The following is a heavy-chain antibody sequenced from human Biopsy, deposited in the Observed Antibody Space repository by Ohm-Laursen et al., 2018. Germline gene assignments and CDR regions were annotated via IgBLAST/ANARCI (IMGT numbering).Heavy chain of an antibody. CDR3: AKDRYNYTPIGGFSMDV. CDR2: IFYDGSNT. J-gene: IGHJ6*02. D-gene: IGHD5-18*01. V-gene: IGHV3-30*18. CDR1: GFTFNNYG. Sequence: SSLRLSCTASGFTFNNYGMQWVRQAPGKGLEWVAFIFYDGSNTYYADSVKGRFTISRDNSRDTPYLQMSSLRAEDTAVYYCAKDRYNYTPIGGFSMDVWGQGTTVTVSS.